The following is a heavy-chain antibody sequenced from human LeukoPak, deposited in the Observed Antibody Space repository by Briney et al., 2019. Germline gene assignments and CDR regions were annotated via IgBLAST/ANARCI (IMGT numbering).Heavy chain of an antibody. D-gene: IGHD2-21*02. CDR1: GGSFSDYF. J-gene: IGHJ3*02. V-gene: IGHV4-34*01. CDR3: ARFSKITRGDWGDAFDM. CDR2: INDGGST. Sequence: SETLSLTCFVYGGSFSDYFWSWMRQLPGKGLEWIGEINDGGSTNYNPSLMNRVIVSVDTSKKEFSLMMNSVTAADTALYYCARFSKITRGDWGDAFDMWGQGTMVTVSS.